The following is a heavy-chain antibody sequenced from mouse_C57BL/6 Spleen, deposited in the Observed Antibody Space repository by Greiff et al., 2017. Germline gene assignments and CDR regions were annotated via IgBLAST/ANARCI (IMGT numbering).Heavy chain of an antibody. J-gene: IGHJ4*01. D-gene: IGHD1-1*01. CDR3: ARRSRENYAMDY. V-gene: IGHV1-64*01. CDR1: GYTFTSYW. CDR2: IHPNSGST. Sequence: QVQLQQPGAELVKPGASVKLSCKASGYTFTSYWMHWVKQRPGQGLEWIGMIHPNSGSTNYTDELKSKAILTVDKSANTDYMQLSSLTSDDSAVYYCARRSRENYAMDYWGQGTSVTVSS.